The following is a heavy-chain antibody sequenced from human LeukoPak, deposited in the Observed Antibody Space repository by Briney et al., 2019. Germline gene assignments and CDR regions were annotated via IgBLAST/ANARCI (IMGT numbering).Heavy chain of an antibody. CDR3: ARGYSRYFQH. CDR2: INPNSGDT. CDR1: GYTFTSYD. V-gene: IGHV1-2*02. Sequence: GASVKVSCKASGYTFTSYDINWVRQATGQGLEWMGWINPNSGDTKYAQKFQGRVTMTRDTSISTAYMELSRLRSDDTAVYYCARGYSRYFQHWGQGTLVTVSS. D-gene: IGHD2-15*01. J-gene: IGHJ1*01.